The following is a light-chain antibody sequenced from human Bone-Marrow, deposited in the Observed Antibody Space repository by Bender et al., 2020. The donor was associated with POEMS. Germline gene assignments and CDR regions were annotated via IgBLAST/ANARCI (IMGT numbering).Light chain of an antibody. CDR2: DVS. CDR1: SSDIGSYNH. J-gene: IGLJ2*01. CDR3: RSDTSTTSL. V-gene: IGLV2-14*01. Sequence: QSALTQPASVSGSPGQSITISCTGTSSDIGSYNHVSWYQHHPGKAPKLMIYDVSHRPAGVSSRFGGNTASNAASMTITGHHGDDEADFCCRSDTSTTSLFGGGTKVTVL.